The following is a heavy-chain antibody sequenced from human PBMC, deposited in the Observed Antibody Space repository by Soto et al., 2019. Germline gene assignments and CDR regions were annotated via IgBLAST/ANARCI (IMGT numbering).Heavy chain of an antibody. CDR1: GDSISSSDYY. D-gene: IGHD6-13*01. CDR2: IYYSGST. V-gene: IGHV4-39*01. CDR3: ARRWVSAEGGAFDI. J-gene: IGHJ3*02. Sequence: TSETLSLTCTVSGDSISSSDYYWGWIRQPPGKGLEWIGNIYYSGSTYYNPSLKSRVTISVDTSKNQFSLKLSSVTAADTAVYYCARRWVSAEGGAFDIWGQGTMVTVSS.